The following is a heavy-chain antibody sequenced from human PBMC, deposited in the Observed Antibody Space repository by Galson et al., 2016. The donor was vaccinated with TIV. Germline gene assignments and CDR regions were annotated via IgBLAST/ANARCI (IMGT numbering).Heavy chain of an antibody. CDR2: IYPRDSTT. Sequence: QSGAEVKKPGESLKISCKGSGYTFSNYWNGWVRQMPGTVLEWLGIIYPRDSTTRYSAAFQGQVTISAHTSINTAYLQRSSLKASDTARYYCVRKGNWYYLFDYWGPGTLVTVSS. CDR3: VRKGNWYYLFDY. D-gene: IGHD1-7*01. CDR1: GYTFSNYW. V-gene: IGHV5-51*03. J-gene: IGHJ4*02.